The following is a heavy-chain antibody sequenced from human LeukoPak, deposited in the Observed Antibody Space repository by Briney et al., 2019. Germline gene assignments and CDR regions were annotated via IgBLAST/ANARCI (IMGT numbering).Heavy chain of an antibody. V-gene: IGHV4-59*01. CDR3: ARDRLRFTIFGVGHVDAFDI. D-gene: IGHD3-3*01. Sequence: SETLSLTCTVSGGSISSYYWSWIRQPPGKGLEWIGYIYYSGSTNYNPSLKSRVTISVDTSKNQFSLKLSSVTAADTAVYYCARDRLRFTIFGVGHVDAFDIWGQGTMVTVSS. CDR2: IYYSGST. CDR1: GGSISSYY. J-gene: IGHJ3*02.